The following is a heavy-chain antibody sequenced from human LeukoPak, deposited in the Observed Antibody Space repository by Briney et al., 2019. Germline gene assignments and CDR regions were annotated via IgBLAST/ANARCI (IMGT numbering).Heavy chain of an antibody. CDR2: ISAYNGNT. CDR1: GYTFTSYG. J-gene: IGHJ4*02. V-gene: IGHV1-18*01. D-gene: IGHD3-22*01. Sequence: GASVKVSCKASGYTFTSYGISWVRQAPGQGLEWMGWISAYNGNTNYAQKLQGRVTMTTDTSTSTAYMELRSLRSDDTAVYYCARGPTYYFGSSGYSNFDYWGQGTLVSVSS. CDR3: ARGPTYYFGSSGYSNFDY.